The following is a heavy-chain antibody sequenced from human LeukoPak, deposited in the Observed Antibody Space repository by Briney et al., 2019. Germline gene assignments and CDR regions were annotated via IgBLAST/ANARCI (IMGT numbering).Heavy chain of an antibody. CDR2: TYHSGST. CDR3: ARDFPYSGSR. Sequence: SETLSLTCTVSGGSISSYYWSWIRQPPGKGLEWIGSTYHSGSTYYNPSLKSRVTISVDTSKNQFSLKLSSVTAADTAVYYCARDFPYSGSRWGQGTLVTVSS. J-gene: IGHJ4*02. D-gene: IGHD1-26*01. V-gene: IGHV4-59*12. CDR1: GGSISSYY.